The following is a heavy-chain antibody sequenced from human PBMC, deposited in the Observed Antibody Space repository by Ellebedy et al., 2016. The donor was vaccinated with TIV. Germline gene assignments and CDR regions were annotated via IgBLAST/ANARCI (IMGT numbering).Heavy chain of an antibody. Sequence: GESLKISCAASGFTFSSYAMSWVRQAPGKGLEWVSAISGSGGSTYYADSVKGRFTISRDNSKNTLYLQMNSLRAEDTAVYYCAKRPYSGSYYGYFDYWGQGTLVTVSS. CDR1: GFTFSSYA. J-gene: IGHJ4*02. V-gene: IGHV3-23*01. CDR2: ISGSGGST. CDR3: AKRPYSGSYYGYFDY. D-gene: IGHD1-26*01.